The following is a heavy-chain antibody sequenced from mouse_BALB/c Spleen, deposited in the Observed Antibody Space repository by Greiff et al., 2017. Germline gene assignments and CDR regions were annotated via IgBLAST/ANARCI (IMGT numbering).Heavy chain of an antibody. D-gene: IGHD2-3*01. CDR2: ILPGSGST. Sequence: VQLQQSGAELMKPGASVKISCKATGYTFSSYWIEWVKQRPGHGLEWIGEILPGSGSTHYNEKFKGKATFTADTSSNTAYMQLSSLTSEDSAVYYCARWEDGYYKAMDYWGQGTSVTVSA. J-gene: IGHJ4*01. CDR3: ARWEDGYYKAMDY. CDR1: GYTFSSYW. V-gene: IGHV1-9*01.